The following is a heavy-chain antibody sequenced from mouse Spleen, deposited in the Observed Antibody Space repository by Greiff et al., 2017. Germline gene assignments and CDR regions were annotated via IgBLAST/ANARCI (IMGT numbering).Heavy chain of an antibody. D-gene: IGHD2-4*01. CDR3: AREKITTSAMDY. CDR1: GFTFSDYY. V-gene: IGHV5-4*02. CDR2: ISDGGSYT. J-gene: IGHJ4*01. Sequence: EVKLVESGGGLVKPGGSLKLSCAASGFTFSDYYMYWVRQTPEKRLEWVATISDGGSYTYYPDSVKGRFTISRDNAKNNLYLQMSSLKSEDTAMYYCAREKITTSAMDYWGQGTSVTVSS.